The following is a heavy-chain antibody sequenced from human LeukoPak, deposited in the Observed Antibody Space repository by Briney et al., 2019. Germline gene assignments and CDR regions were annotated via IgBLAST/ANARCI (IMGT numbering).Heavy chain of an antibody. D-gene: IGHD3-10*01. V-gene: IGHV1-69*06. CDR1: GGTFSSYA. J-gene: IGHJ6*03. Sequence: GASVKVSCKASGGTFSSYAISWVRQAPGQGLEWMGGIISIFGTANYAQKFQGRVTITADKSTSTAYMELSSLRSEDTAVYYCARVNGLLWFGESSYMDVWGKGTTVTVSS. CDR3: ARVNGLLWFGESSYMDV. CDR2: IISIFGTA.